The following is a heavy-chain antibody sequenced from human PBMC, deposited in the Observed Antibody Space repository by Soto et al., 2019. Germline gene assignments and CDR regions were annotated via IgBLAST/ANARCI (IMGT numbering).Heavy chain of an antibody. J-gene: IGHJ3*02. CDR2: IIPILGIA. CDR3: AGGKGRVNIVVVPAAPGSAFDI. CDR1: GGTFSSYT. D-gene: IGHD2-2*01. Sequence: ASVKVSCKASGGTFSSYTISWVRQAPGQGLEWMGRIIPILGIANYAQKFQGRVTITADKSTSTAYMELSSLRSEDTAVYYCAGGKGRVNIVVVPAAPGSAFDIWGQGTMVTVSS. V-gene: IGHV1-69*02.